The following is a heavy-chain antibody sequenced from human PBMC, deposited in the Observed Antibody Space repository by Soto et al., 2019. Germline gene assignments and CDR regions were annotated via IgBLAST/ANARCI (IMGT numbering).Heavy chain of an antibody. J-gene: IGHJ4*02. V-gene: IGHV3-74*01. CDR2: IKTDGSIT. CDR1: GFNLSNHW. Sequence: PGGSLRLSCAASGFNLSNHWMHWVRQVPGKGLVWGSRIKTDGSITNYADSVKGRFTISRDNAKNTLYLQMNSLRVEDTAVYFCVRGSSSDTAARLFDYWGQGTLVTVSS. CDR3: VRGSSSDTAARLFDY. D-gene: IGHD2-21*02.